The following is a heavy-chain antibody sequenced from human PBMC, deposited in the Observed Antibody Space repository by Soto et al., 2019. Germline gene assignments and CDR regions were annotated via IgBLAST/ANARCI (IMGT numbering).Heavy chain of an antibody. CDR3: ARRHSLDYIRWGLDP. V-gene: IGHV1-2*02. D-gene: IGHD4-4*01. J-gene: IGHJ5*02. CDR1: GYPFSDNQ. Sequence: ASVKVSCKASGYPFSDNQIHWLRRAPGQGLEWMGRINPKSDDTNYAQKFQGRVTMTRDTSIDTAYLELTGLTSDDTATYYCARRHSLDYIRWGLDPWGQGTLVTVSS. CDR2: INPKSDDT.